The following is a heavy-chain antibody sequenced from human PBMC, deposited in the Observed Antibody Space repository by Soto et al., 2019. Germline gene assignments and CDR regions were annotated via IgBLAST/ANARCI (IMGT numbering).Heavy chain of an antibody. CDR2: ISSGSKTI. Sequence: GGSLRLSCAASGFTFSSYSVNWVRQAPGKGLEWVSYISSGSKTIYYADSVKGRFTVSRDNAKNSQYLQMNSLRDEDTATYYCAREDILGARSFDYWGQGTLVTVSS. CDR3: AREDILGARSFDY. V-gene: IGHV3-48*02. CDR1: GFTFSSYS. D-gene: IGHD1-26*01. J-gene: IGHJ4*02.